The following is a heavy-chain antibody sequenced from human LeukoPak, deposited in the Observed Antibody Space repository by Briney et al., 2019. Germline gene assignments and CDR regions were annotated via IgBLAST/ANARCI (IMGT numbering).Heavy chain of an antibody. CDR1: GFTFSSYA. CDR3: ARDSDYGDYSY. D-gene: IGHD4-17*01. V-gene: IGHV3-23*01. J-gene: IGHJ4*02. Sequence: GGSLRLSCAASGFTFSSYAMSWVRQAPGKGLEWVSAISGSGGSTYYADSVKGRFTISRDNSKNTLYLQTNSLRAEDTAVYYCARDSDYGDYSYWGQGTLVTVSS. CDR2: ISGSGGST.